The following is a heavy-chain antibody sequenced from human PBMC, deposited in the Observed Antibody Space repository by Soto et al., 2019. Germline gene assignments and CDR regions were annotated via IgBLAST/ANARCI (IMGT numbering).Heavy chain of an antibody. Sequence: GGSLRLSCAASGFTFSSYSMNWVRQAPGKGLEWVSSISSSSSYIYYADSVKGRFTISRDNAKNSLYLQMNSLRAEDTAVYYCARVYYYGSGSYMFYYYYMDVWGKGTTVTASS. V-gene: IGHV3-21*01. D-gene: IGHD3-10*01. CDR3: ARVYYYGSGSYMFYYYYMDV. CDR1: GFTFSSYS. CDR2: ISSSSSYI. J-gene: IGHJ6*03.